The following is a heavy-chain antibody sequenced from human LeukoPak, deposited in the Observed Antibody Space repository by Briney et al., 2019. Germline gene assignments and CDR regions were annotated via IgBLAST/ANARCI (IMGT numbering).Heavy chain of an antibody. Sequence: ASVKVSCKASGYTFTSYDINGVRQATGQGLEWMGWMNPNSGNTGYAQKFQGRVTMTRNTSISTAYMELSSLRSEDTAVYYCARGREWLVQVLYYYGMDVWGQGTTVTVSS. V-gene: IGHV1-8*01. CDR2: MNPNSGNT. J-gene: IGHJ6*02. D-gene: IGHD6-19*01. CDR1: GYTFTSYD. CDR3: ARGREWLVQVLYYYGMDV.